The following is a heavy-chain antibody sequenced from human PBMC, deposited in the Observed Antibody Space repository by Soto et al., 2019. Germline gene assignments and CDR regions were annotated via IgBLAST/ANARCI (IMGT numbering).Heavy chain of an antibody. J-gene: IGHJ4*02. D-gene: IGHD2-15*01. CDR2: ISFNNNTI. V-gene: IGHV3-11*01. CDR1: GFTFSDYY. CDR3: ARHLGRIEAARFDY. Sequence: PGGSLRLSXVTSGFTFSDYYISWLRQAPGKGPECLSYISFNNNTIYYDDSVRGRFTISRDNAKNSVFLQMNRLRVEDTAVYYCARHLGRIEAARFDYWGRGTLVTVSS.